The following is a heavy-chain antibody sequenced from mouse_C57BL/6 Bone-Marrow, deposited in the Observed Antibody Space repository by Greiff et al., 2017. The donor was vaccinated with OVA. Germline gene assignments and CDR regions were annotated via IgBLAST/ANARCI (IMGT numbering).Heavy chain of an antibody. V-gene: IGHV2-2*01. CDR1: GFSLTSYG. CDR3: ARNYYGSSYS. D-gene: IGHD1-1*01. CDR2: IWSGGST. J-gene: IGHJ1*03. Sequence: VQVVESGPGLVQPSQSLSIPCTVSGFSLTSYGVHWVRQSPGKGLEWLGVIWSGGSTDSNAAFISRLSISKDNSKSQVFFRMNSLQADDTAIDYCARNYYGSSYSGGTGTTVTVSS.